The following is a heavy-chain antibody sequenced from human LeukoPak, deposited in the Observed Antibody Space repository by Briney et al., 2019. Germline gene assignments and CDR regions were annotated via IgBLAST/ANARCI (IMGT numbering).Heavy chain of an antibody. Sequence: TSETLSLTCTVSGXSVSIYYWSWIRQPPGKGLEWIGYIYYRGNTNYNPSLKSRVTMAVDTSKNQFSLKVSSVTAADTAVYYCARAGNNWSFDYWGQGTLVTVSS. D-gene: IGHD1-1*01. V-gene: IGHV4-59*02. J-gene: IGHJ4*02. CDR3: ARAGNNWSFDY. CDR1: GXSVSIYY. CDR2: IYYRGNT.